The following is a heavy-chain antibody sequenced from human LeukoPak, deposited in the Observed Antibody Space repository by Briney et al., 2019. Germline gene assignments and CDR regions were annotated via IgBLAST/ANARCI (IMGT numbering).Heavy chain of an antibody. CDR1: GFTFSSYA. CDR2: ISGSGGST. D-gene: IGHD5-18*01. CDR3: AKNLVVDTAMDQGLVFFAY. Sequence: GGPLRLSCAASGFTFSSYAMSWVRQAPGKGLEWVSAISGSGGSTYYADSVKGRFTISRDNSKNTLYLQMNSLRAEDTAVYYCAKNLVVDTAMDQGLVFFAYGGQEPLVTVSS. V-gene: IGHV3-23*01. J-gene: IGHJ4*02.